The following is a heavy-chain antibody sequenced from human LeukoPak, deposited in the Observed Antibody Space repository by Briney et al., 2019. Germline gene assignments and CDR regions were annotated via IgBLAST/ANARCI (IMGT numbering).Heavy chain of an antibody. Sequence: SETLSLTCTVSGGSISSYYWSWIRQPPGKGLEWIGYIYYSGSTNYNPSLKSRVTISVDTSKNQFSLKLSSVTAADTAVYYCAREPAAGMTDYWGQGTLVTVSS. J-gene: IGHJ4*02. CDR3: AREPAAGMTDY. CDR1: GGSISSYY. V-gene: IGHV4-59*01. CDR2: IYYSGST. D-gene: IGHD6-13*01.